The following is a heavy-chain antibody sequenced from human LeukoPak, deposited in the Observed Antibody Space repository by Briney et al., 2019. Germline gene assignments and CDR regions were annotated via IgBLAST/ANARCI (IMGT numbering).Heavy chain of an antibody. Sequence: GASVKVSCTASGCTFTSYDINWVRQATGQGLEWMGWMNPNSGNTGYAQKFQGRVTMTRNTSISTAYMELSSLRSEDTAVYYCARGPSTGYSSSWSVFYYYYYGMDVWGQGTTVTVSS. CDR1: GCTFTSYD. CDR2: MNPNSGNT. J-gene: IGHJ6*02. V-gene: IGHV1-8*01. CDR3: ARGPSTGYSSSWSVFYYYYYGMDV. D-gene: IGHD6-13*01.